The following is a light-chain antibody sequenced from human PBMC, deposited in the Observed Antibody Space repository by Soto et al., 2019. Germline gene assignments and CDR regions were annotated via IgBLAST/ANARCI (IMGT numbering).Light chain of an antibody. Sequence: EIVLTQSPGTLSLSPGERATLSFSASQTFITSYLAWYQQKPGQAPRLLIYGSSSRATGIPDRFSGHGSGTDFTLTISRLEPEDFAVYYCQQYGGSPITFGQGTRLEIK. CDR3: QQYGGSPIT. J-gene: IGKJ5*01. CDR2: GSS. V-gene: IGKV3-20*01. CDR1: QTFITSY.